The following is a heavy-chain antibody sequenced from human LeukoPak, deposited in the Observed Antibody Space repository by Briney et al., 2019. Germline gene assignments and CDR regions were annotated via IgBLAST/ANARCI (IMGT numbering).Heavy chain of an antibody. J-gene: IGHJ4*02. CDR1: GYTFTNYS. Sequence: ASVKVSCKASGYTFTNYSLSWERQAPGQGLEWVGWISAYNGNIKYAQKFQGRVTMTTDTSTRTAYMELRSLTADDTALYYCARDLKITILGVLPWDYFDYWGQGTLVTVSS. CDR3: ARDLKITILGVLPWDYFDY. D-gene: IGHD3-3*01. CDR2: ISAYNGNI. V-gene: IGHV1-18*01.